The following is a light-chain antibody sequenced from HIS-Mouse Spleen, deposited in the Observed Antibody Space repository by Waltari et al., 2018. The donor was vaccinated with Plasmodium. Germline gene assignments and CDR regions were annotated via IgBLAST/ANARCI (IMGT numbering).Light chain of an antibody. J-gene: IGLJ3*02. CDR1: ALPKKS. V-gene: IGLV3-10*01. CDR3: YSTDSSGNHLWV. CDR2: EDS. Sequence: SYELTQPPSVSVSPGHTARITCSGDALPKKSAYWYQQKSGQAPVLVIYEDSKRPSGIPERFSGSSSGTMATLTISGAQVEDEADYYCYSTDSSGNHLWVFGGGTKLTVL.